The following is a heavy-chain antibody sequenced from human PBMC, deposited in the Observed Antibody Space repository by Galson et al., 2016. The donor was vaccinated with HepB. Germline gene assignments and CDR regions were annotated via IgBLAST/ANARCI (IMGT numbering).Heavy chain of an antibody. V-gene: IGHV3-21*01. CDR2: ISGSSSYI. CDR1: GFSFSNYN. J-gene: IGHJ2*01. Sequence: SLRLSCAASGFSFSNYNMNWVRQAPGKGLEWVSSISGSSSYIYYADSVKGRFTISRDNAKNSLFLQVNSLRAEDTAVYYCAKIAVTGTWYFDLWGRGALVSVSS. D-gene: IGHD6-19*01. CDR3: AKIAVTGTWYFDL.